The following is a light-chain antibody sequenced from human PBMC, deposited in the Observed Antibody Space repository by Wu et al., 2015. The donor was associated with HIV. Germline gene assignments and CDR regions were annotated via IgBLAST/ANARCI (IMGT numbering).Light chain of an antibody. CDR2: GAS. CDR3: QQYNNWPPYT. Sequence: EIMMTQSPATLSVSPGERATLSCRASQSVSSNLAWYQQKRGQAPRLLIYGASTRATGIPARFSGSGSGTEFTLTISSMQSEDFAVYYCQQYNNWPPYTFGQGTKLEIK. V-gene: IGKV3-15*01. J-gene: IGKJ2*01. CDR1: QSVSSN.